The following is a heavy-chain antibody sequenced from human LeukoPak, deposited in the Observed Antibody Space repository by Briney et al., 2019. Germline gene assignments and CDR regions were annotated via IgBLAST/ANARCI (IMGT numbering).Heavy chain of an antibody. J-gene: IGHJ4*02. CDR3: AKGMGAHCDGGCHSRILDH. CDR1: GFTFSNHA. CDR2: ISGDGGAT. Sequence: GGSLRLSCVTSGFTFSNHAMTWVRQAAGKGLEWVAIISGDGGATVYPDSVKGRFTISRDSSKSTVFLQMNSLRDDDTAVYYCAKGMGAHCDGGCHSRILDHWGQGTLVTVSS. D-gene: IGHD2-21*02. V-gene: IGHV3-23*01.